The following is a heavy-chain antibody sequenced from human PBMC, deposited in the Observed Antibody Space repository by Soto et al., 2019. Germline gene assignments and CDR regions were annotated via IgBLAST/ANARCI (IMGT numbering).Heavy chain of an antibody. CDR3: ARDGENYDYIWGSYRYSDY. J-gene: IGHJ4*02. V-gene: IGHV1-18*01. D-gene: IGHD3-16*02. Sequence: QVQLVQSGAEVKKPGASVKVSCKASGYTFTSYGISWVXXXXXXXXXXXXXXSAYNGNTNYAQKLQGRVTMTTDTSTSTAYMELRSLRSDDTAVYYCARDGENYDYIWGSYRYSDYWGQGTLVTVSS. CDR2: XSAYNGNT. CDR1: GYTFTSYG.